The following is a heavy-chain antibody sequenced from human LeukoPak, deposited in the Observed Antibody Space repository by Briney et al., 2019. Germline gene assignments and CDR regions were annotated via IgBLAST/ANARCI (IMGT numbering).Heavy chain of an antibody. CDR2: ISSGSSYI. Sequence: GGSLRLSCAASGFTFSSYAMSWVRQAPGKGLEWVSSISSGSSYIFYADSVRGRFTISRDNAKSSLYLQMNSLTAEDTAVYYCARGGTGATRDDTFDIWGQGTMVTVSS. CDR3: ARGGTGATRDDTFDI. V-gene: IGHV3-21*01. J-gene: IGHJ3*02. CDR1: GFTFSSYA. D-gene: IGHD1-7*01.